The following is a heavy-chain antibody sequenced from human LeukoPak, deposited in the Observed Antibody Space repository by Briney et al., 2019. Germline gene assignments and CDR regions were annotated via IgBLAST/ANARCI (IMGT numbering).Heavy chain of an antibody. CDR3: ASLERSYLEGRFDY. CDR2: ISGSGGST. J-gene: IGHJ4*02. CDR1: GFTFSSNA. D-gene: IGHD1-26*01. Sequence: GGSLRLSCAASGFTFSSNAMAWVRQAPGKGLEWVSAISGSGGSTYYADSVKGRFTISRDNSKNTLYLQMNSLRAEDTAVYYCASLERSYLEGRFDYWGQGTLVTVSS. V-gene: IGHV3-23*01.